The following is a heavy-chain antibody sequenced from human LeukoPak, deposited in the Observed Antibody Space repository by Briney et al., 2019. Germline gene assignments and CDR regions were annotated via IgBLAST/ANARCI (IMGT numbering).Heavy chain of an antibody. CDR1: GFTFSSYA. CDR3: AISGVLLWFGEFHF. D-gene: IGHD3-10*01. J-gene: IGHJ6*02. Sequence: GGSLRLSCAASGFTFSSYAMSWVRQAPGKGVEGDSAISGSGGSTYYAASVKGRFTISRDNSKNTLYLQMNSLRAEDTAVYYCAISGVLLWFGEFHFWGQGTTVTVSS. V-gene: IGHV3-23*01. CDR2: ISGSGGST.